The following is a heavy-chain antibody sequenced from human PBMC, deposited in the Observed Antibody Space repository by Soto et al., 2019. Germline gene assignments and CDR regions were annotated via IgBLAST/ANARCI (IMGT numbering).Heavy chain of an antibody. V-gene: IGHV3-11*06. CDR2: ISSSSSYT. Sequence: GGSLRLSCAASGFTFSDYYMSWIRQAPGKGLEWVSYISSSSSYTNYADSVKGRFTISRDNAKNSLYLQMNSLRAEDTAVYYCARDYDFFLSEKQYYYYGMDVWGQGTTVTVSS. CDR3: ARDYDFFLSEKQYYYYGMDV. J-gene: IGHJ6*02. D-gene: IGHD3-3*01. CDR1: GFTFSDYY.